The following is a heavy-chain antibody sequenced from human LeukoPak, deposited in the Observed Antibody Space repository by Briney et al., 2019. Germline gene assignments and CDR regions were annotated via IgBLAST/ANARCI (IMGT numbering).Heavy chain of an antibody. V-gene: IGHV4-59*01. CDR1: GSSISTYY. CDR3: ARVTAESTGYYRFADY. Sequence: SETLSLTCTVSGSSISTYYWGWIRQPPGKGLEWIGYIYYSGSTNYSPSLKSRVTMSVDTSKNHVSLRLTSVTAADTAVYYCARVTAESTGYYRFADYWGQGTLVTVSS. J-gene: IGHJ4*02. D-gene: IGHD3-22*01. CDR2: IYYSGST.